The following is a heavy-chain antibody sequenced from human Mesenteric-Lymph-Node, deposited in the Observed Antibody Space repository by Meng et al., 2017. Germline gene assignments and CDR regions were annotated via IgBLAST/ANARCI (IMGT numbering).Heavy chain of an antibody. D-gene: IGHD3-10*01. CDR3: AKEHYYGSGSFPAAFDI. CDR2: IYSGGST. V-gene: IGHV3-53*01. CDR1: GFTVSSNY. J-gene: IGHJ3*02. Sequence: GESLKISCAASGFTVSSNYMSWVRQAPGKGLEWVSVIYSGGSTYYADSVKGRFTISRHNSKNTLYLQMNSLRAEDTAVYYYAKEHYYGSGSFPAAFDIWGQGTMVTVSS.